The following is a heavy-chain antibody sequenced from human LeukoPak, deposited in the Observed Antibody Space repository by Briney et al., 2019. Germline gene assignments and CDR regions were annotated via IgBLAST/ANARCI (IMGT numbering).Heavy chain of an antibody. J-gene: IGHJ4*02. CDR3: ARGKYTSFDN. Sequence: SQTPSLTCALSGDTIFTNNVSWNSIRQSPSGGLGWLGRTYYRSKWSFDDAVSVKSRITINADTSKNQFSLQLSSVTPEDTAVYYCARGKYTSFDNWGQGTLVTVSS. D-gene: IGHD6-6*01. CDR1: GDTIFTNNVS. V-gene: IGHV6-1*01. CDR2: TYYRSKWSF.